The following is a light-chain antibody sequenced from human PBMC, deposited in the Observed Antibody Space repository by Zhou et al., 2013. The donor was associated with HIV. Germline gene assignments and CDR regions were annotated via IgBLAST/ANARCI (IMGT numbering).Light chain of an antibody. CDR1: ETGRYNS. J-gene: IGKJ4*01. Sequence: ETVLTQSPATLSLSPGERVILSCRASETGRYNSLAWYQQKSGQAPRLLIYGASSRATGIPDRFSGSGFGADFALTIDRLEPEDSAIYFCHLYGSSSALSFGGGTRVEI. CDR2: GAS. V-gene: IGKV3-20*01. CDR3: HLYGSSSALS.